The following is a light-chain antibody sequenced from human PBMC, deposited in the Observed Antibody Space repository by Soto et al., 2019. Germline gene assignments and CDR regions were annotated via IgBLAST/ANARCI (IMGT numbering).Light chain of an antibody. CDR3: QSYDLSLSGSCV. J-gene: IGLJ1*01. CDR2: GNN. CDR1: SSNIGADYD. V-gene: IGLV1-40*01. Sequence: QSVLTQPPSVSGAPGKRVTISCTGSSSNIGADYDVHWYQQLPGTASKLLISGNNNRPSGVPDRFSASKSGTSASLAITGLQAEDEADYYCQSYDLSLSGSCVFGTGTKVTVL.